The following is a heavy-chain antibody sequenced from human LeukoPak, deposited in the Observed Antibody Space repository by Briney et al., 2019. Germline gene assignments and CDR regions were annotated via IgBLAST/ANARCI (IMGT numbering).Heavy chain of an antibody. J-gene: IGHJ4*02. CDR1: GGTFSSYA. Sequence: SVKVSCKASGGTFSSYAISWVRQAPGQGLEWMGGIIPIFGTANYAQKFQGRVTITADESTSTAYMELSSLRSEDTAVYYCAREASSGYPSDYWGQGTLVTVSS. V-gene: IGHV1-69*13. CDR3: AREASSGYPSDY. D-gene: IGHD3-22*01. CDR2: IIPIFGTA.